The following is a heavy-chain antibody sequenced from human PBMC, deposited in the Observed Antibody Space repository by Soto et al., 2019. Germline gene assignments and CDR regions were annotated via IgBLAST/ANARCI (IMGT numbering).Heavy chain of an antibody. J-gene: IGHJ4*02. V-gene: IGHV3-74*01. CDR2: INSDGSST. CDR1: GFTFSSYW. Sequence: VGSLRLSCAASGFTFSSYWMHWVRQAPGKGLVWVSRINSDGSSTSYADSVKGRFTISRDNAKNTLYLQMNSLRAEDTAVYYCARVSGTIFGVVHPTFDYWGQGTLVTVSS. CDR3: ARVSGTIFGVVHPTFDY. D-gene: IGHD3-3*01.